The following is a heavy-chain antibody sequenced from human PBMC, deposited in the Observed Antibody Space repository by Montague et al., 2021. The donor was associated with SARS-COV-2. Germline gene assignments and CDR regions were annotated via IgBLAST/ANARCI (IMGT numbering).Heavy chain of an antibody. Sequence: SETLSLTCTVSGGSISSYYWSWIRQPPGKGLEWIGYIYYSGSANXNPSLKSRVTISVDTSKNQFSLKLSSVTAADTAVYYCARDSRTDFDWLFPDSRSYYYYMDVWGKGTTVTVSS. D-gene: IGHD3-9*01. CDR3: ARDSRTDFDWLFPDSRSYYYYMDV. CDR1: GGSISSYY. J-gene: IGHJ6*03. V-gene: IGHV4-59*01. CDR2: IYYSGSA.